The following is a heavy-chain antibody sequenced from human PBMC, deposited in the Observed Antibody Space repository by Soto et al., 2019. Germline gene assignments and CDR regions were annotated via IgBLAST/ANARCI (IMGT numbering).Heavy chain of an antibody. D-gene: IGHD6-13*01. V-gene: IGHV3-33*01. CDR1: GFTFSSYG. Sequence: GGSLRLSCAASGFTFSSYGMHWVRQAPGKGLEWVAVIWYDGSNKYYADSVKGRFTISRDNSKNTLYLQMNSLRAEDTAVYYCARGTIPGIAYYYYGMDVWGQGTTVTVSS. CDR3: ARGTIPGIAYYYYGMDV. J-gene: IGHJ6*02. CDR2: IWYDGSNK.